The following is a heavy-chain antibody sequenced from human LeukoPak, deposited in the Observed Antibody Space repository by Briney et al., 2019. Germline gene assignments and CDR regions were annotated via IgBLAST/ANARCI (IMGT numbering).Heavy chain of an antibody. CDR2: ISYDGSNK. V-gene: IGHV3-30*03. CDR3: ASEKYAY. CDR1: GFTFSSYG. D-gene: IGHD2-2*01. J-gene: IGHJ4*02. Sequence: PGGSLRLSCAASGFTFSSYGMHWVRQAPGKGLEWVAVISYDGSNKYYADSVKGRFTISRDNAKNSLYLQMNSLRADDTAVYYCASEKYAYWGQGTPVTVSS.